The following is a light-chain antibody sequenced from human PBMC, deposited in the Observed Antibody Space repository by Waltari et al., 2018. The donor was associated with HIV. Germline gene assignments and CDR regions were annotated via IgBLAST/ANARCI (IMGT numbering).Light chain of an antibody. CDR2: GAT. CDR3: SSYASNNTFVV. J-gene: IGLJ2*01. V-gene: IGLV2-8*01. CDR1: RSDIGRYDF. Sequence: QSALTQPPSASGPPGHSVTIYCNGTRSDIGRYDFVSWYQLHPDKAPKLIPYGATKRPSGVPDRFSCSKSGNTASLTVSGLQTDDEADYYCSSYASNNTFVVFGGGTKLTVL.